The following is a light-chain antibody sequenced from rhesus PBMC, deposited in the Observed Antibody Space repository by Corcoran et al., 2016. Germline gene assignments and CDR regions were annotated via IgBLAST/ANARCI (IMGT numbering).Light chain of an antibody. J-gene: IGKJ2*01. Sequence: DIQMTQSPSSLSASVGDTVTITCRASQGISSYLNWFQQKQGKAPKLLIYAASRLQSGVPSRFSGSGSGTDFTRTISSLQPEDFAAYYCQQHNSHPYSFGQGTKVEIK. CDR3: QQHNSHPYS. V-gene: IGKV1-28*03. CDR2: AAS. CDR1: QGISSY.